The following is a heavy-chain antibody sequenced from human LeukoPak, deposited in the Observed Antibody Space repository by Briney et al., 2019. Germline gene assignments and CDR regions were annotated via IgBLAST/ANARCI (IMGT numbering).Heavy chain of an antibody. CDR3: ARDLPLDYYDSSGYFDY. Sequence: ETLSLTCAVYGGSFSGYYWSWIRQPPGKGLEWVANIKQDGSEKYYVDSVKGRFTISRDNAKNSLYLQMNSLRAEDTAVYYCARDLPLDYYDSSGYFDYWGQGTLVTVSS. CDR1: GGSFSGYY. J-gene: IGHJ4*02. CDR2: IKQDGSEK. D-gene: IGHD3-22*01. V-gene: IGHV3-7*01.